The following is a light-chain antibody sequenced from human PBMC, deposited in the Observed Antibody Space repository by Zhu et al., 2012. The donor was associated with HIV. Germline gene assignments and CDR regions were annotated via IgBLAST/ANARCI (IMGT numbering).Light chain of an antibody. V-gene: IGKV1-9*01. J-gene: IGKJ3*01. CDR3: QQLNSYPLFT. Sequence: QLTQSPAFLSASVGDRVTITCRASETISRYLAWYQQKPGKAPKLLIYDTSTLQSGVPSTFSGSGSGTEFTLTISSLQPEDFATCYCQQLNSYPLFTFGPGTKVDIK. CDR2: DTS. CDR1: ETISRY.